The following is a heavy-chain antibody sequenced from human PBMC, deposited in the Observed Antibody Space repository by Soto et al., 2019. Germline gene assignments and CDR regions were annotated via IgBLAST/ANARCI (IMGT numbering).Heavy chain of an antibody. Sequence: QVSLVESGGGVVQPGRSLRLSCAASGLTFSNYGMHWVRQAPGKGLEWVAVISFDGSTEYYADSVKGRFTISRDNSKNTLSLQMNSLRAEDTAVYYCAKEGNVLGAPGYLSFDYWGQGTLVIVSS. CDR2: ISFDGSTE. CDR1: GLTFSNYG. V-gene: IGHV3-30*18. J-gene: IGHJ4*02. D-gene: IGHD2-2*01. CDR3: AKEGNVLGAPGYLSFDY.